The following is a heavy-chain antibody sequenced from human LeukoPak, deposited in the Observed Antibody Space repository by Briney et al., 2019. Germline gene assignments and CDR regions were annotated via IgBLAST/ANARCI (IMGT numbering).Heavy chain of an antibody. CDR3: AACTSGSCYSGAPFDL. D-gene: IGHD2-15*01. CDR2: FYQTGIS. J-gene: IGHJ4*02. Sequence: SETLSLICAVSGDSIKSGGHSWSWLRQAPGRGLEWIGFFYQTGISSNNPSLGSRVTISIDTTKNPLSLKLTSVTAADTALYYCAACTSGSCYSGAPFDLWGQGALVTVSS. V-gene: IGHV4-30-2*01. CDR1: GDSIKSGGHS.